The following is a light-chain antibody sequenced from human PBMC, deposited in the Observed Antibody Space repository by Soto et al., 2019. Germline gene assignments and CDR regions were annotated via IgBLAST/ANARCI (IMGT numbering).Light chain of an antibody. V-gene: IGKV3-15*01. CDR3: LQYHNLWA. CDR2: RAS. Sequence: IVMTQSPATLSVSPGENATLSCRASQNIYYNVAWYQHRPGQAPRLLIYRASTRATGVPARFSGSGSGTEFTLTISSLQSEDFTVYSCLQYHNLWAFGQGTKVDIK. CDR1: QNIYYN. J-gene: IGKJ1*01.